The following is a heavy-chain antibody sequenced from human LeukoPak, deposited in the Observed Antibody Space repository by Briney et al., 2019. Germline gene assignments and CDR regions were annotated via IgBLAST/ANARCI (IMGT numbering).Heavy chain of an antibody. CDR2: ISGTGGST. Sequence: GGSLRLSCAASGFTFSSYAMSWVRKAPGKGLEWVSAISGTGGSTYHADSVKGRFTISRDNSKNTLYLQMNSLRAEDTAVYYCAKQLGYCTDGSCYFIYWGQGTLVTVSS. CDR3: AKQLGYCTDGSCYFIY. V-gene: IGHV3-23*01. CDR1: GFTFSSYA. D-gene: IGHD2-15*01. J-gene: IGHJ4*02.